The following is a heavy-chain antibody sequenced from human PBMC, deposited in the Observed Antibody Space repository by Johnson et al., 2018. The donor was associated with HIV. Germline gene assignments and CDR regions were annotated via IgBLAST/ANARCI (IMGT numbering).Heavy chain of an antibody. CDR2: IWYDGSNK. Sequence: QVQLVESGGDLVQPGGSLRLSCAASGFTVSNNYVSWVRQAPGKGLEWVAVIWYDGSNKDYADFVKGRFTISRDSSKNTLFLQMNSLRVGDTAIYYCAGRSSAWYEDAFDIWGQGTMVTVSS. CDR1: GFTVSNNY. CDR3: AGRSSAWYEDAFDI. V-gene: IGHV3-33*08. J-gene: IGHJ3*02. D-gene: IGHD6-19*01.